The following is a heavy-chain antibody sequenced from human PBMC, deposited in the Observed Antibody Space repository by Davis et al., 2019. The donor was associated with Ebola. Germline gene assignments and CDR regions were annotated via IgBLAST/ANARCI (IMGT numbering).Heavy chain of an antibody. J-gene: IGHJ5*02. CDR1: GGSISSYY. CDR2: IYTSGST. CDR3: ARDDRTGANRGVDP. D-gene: IGHD4/OR15-4a*01. V-gene: IGHV4-4*07. Sequence: PSETLSLTCTVSGGSISSYYWSWIRQPAGKGLEWIGRIYTSGSTNYNPSLKSRVTISVDTSKNQFSLNLSSVTAADTAVYYCARDDRTGANRGVDPWGQGTLVTVSS.